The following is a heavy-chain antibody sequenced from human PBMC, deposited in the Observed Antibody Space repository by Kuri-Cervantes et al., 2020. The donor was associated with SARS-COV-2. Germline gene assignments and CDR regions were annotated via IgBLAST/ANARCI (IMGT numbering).Heavy chain of an antibody. CDR1: GFTFSSYA. CDR2: ISSSSTI. CDR3: VRDGDHWNFDY. Sequence: GESLKISCAASGFTFSSYAMHWVRQAPEKGLEWVSSISSSSTIYYADSVKGRFTISRDNAKNSLYLQMNSLRAEDTAVYYCVRDGDHWNFDYWGQGTLVTVSS. D-gene: IGHD1-1*01. V-gene: IGHV3-69-1*01. J-gene: IGHJ4*02.